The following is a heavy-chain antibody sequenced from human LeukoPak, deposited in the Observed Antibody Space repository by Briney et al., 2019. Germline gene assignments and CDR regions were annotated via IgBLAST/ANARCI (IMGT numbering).Heavy chain of an antibody. CDR2: IYPRGST. CDR3: ERTCRDGFKCPAFDI. Sequence: PSQTLSFTCTVSGASISSSGYYWSWVRRLPGKGLEWIGYIYPRGSTYCNPSLKSRLTISLDTSKNQFSLHLRSVTAADTAVYYCERTCRDGFKCPAFDIWGQGRMVSVSS. D-gene: IGHD5-24*01. J-gene: IGHJ3*02. CDR1: GASISSSGYY. V-gene: IGHV4-31*03.